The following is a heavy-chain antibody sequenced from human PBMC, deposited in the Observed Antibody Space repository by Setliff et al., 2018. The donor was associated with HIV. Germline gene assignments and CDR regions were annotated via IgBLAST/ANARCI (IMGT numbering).Heavy chain of an antibody. Sequence: GESLKISCAASGFAFGSFAMSWIRQAPGKALEWVSSITDDGLSTFYAGSVRGRFTLSRDNSRNTLFLQMNSLRGEDTALYYCVLGGLSSGWGVSWGQGTLVTV. CDR3: VLGGLSSGWGVS. D-gene: IGHD6-19*01. CDR1: GFAFGSFA. J-gene: IGHJ5*02. CDR2: ITDDGLST. V-gene: IGHV3-23*01.